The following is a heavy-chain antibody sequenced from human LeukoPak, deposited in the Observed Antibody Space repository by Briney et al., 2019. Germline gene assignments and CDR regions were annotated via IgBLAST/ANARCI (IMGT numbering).Heavy chain of an antibody. V-gene: IGHV4-39*01. CDR2: IHYSGNT. CDR1: GGSISSSSYY. CDR3: ARCLATGGRVSFDY. D-gene: IGHD6-13*01. J-gene: IGHJ4*02. Sequence: SETLSLTCTASGGSISSSSYYWGWIRQPPGKGLEWIGSIHYSGNTYYKPSLKSRVTISADTSKNQFSLKLSSVTAADTAVYYCARCLATGGRVSFDYWGQGTLVTVSS.